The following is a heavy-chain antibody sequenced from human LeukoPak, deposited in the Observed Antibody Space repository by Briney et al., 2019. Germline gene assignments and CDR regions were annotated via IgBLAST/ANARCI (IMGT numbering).Heavy chain of an antibody. Sequence: AASVKVSCKASGYXFTGYHIHWVRQAPGQGLEWMGWINPNSGGTNYAQKFQGRVTMTRDTSITTAYVEVSSLTSDDTAVYFCVRASLGYWGQGTLSPSPQ. CDR3: VRASLGY. V-gene: IGHV1-2*02. CDR2: INPNSGGT. J-gene: IGHJ4*02. CDR1: GYXFTGYH.